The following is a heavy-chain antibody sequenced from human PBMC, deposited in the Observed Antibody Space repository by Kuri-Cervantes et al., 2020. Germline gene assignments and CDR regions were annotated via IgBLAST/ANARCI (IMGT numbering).Heavy chain of an antibody. CDR3: ARHSGMYSNNWFVNYFDY. D-gene: IGHD6-13*01. Sequence: KVSCKGSGYSFTSHWIGWVRQMPGKGLEWMGIIYPGDSDTRYSPSFQGQVTISADKSISTAYLQWSSLKASDTAMYYCARHSGMYSNNWFVNYFDYWGQGTLVTDSS. CDR1: GYSFTSHW. V-gene: IGHV5-51*01. CDR2: IYPGDSDT. J-gene: IGHJ4*02.